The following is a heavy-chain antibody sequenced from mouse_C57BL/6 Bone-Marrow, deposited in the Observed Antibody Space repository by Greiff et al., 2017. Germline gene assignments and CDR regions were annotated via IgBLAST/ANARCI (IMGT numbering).Heavy chain of an antibody. CDR2: ISYDGSN. CDR3: ARDDYYGSSYGYAMDY. D-gene: IGHD1-1*01. V-gene: IGHV3-6*01. J-gene: IGHJ4*01. CDR1: GYSITSGYY. Sequence: EVQLVESGPGLVKPSQSLSLTCSVTGYSITSGYYWNWIRQFPGNKLEWMGYISYDGSNNYNPSLKNRISITRDTSKNQFFLKLNSVTTEDTATYYCARDDYYGSSYGYAMDYWGQGTSVTVSS.